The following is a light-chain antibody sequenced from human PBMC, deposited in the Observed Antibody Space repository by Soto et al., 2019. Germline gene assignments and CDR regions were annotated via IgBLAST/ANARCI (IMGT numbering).Light chain of an antibody. Sequence: EIVLTQTPGTLTLSAGESATLSCRASQSVSSSYLAWYQQKPGQAPRVLIYGASSRATGIPDRFSGSGSGTDFTLTIRRLEPEDFAVYYCQQYGSSTWTFGQGTKVDIK. CDR2: GAS. V-gene: IGKV3-20*01. CDR1: QSVSSSY. CDR3: QQYGSSTWT. J-gene: IGKJ1*01.